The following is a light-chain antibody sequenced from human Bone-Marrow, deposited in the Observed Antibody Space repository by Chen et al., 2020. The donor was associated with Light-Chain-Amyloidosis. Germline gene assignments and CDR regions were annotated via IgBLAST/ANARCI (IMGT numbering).Light chain of an antibody. Sequence: SYELTQPPSVSVSPGQPARITCSGDAVPKHYGYWYQQKPGQAPLLIIYKDTERPSGIPERFSGSSSGTTVTLTISGVQAEDEADYYCQSSDSSGNYEVFGGGTKLTVL. V-gene: IGLV3-25*03. CDR2: KDT. CDR1: AVPKHY. CDR3: QSSDSSGNYEV. J-gene: IGLJ3*02.